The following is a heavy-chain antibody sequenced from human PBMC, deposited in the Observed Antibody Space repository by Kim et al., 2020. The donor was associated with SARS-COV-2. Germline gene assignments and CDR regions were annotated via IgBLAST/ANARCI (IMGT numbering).Heavy chain of an antibody. V-gene: IGHV1-69*13. Sequence: SVKVSCKASGGTFSSYAISWVRQAPGQGLEWMGGIIPIFGTANYAQKFQGRVTITADESTSTAYMELSSLRSEDTAVYYCASSNDYGDYGGYIWGQGTMVTVSS. D-gene: IGHD4-17*01. CDR1: GGTFSSYA. CDR2: IIPIFGTA. CDR3: ASSNDYGDYGGYI. J-gene: IGHJ3*02.